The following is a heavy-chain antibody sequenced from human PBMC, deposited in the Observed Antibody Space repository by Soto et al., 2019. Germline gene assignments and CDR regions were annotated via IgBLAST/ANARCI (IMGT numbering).Heavy chain of an antibody. Sequence: GGSLRLSCAASGFNVNTDYMNWVRQTPGKGLEWVSFIYNGESTHYADSVKGRFTISSDKSKNTLYLQMNSLRVEDTAVYYCARDGRGLGKLSLFEYWGQGTLVTVSS. CDR1: GFNVNTDY. D-gene: IGHD3-16*01. CDR2: IYNGEST. CDR3: ARDGRGLGKLSLFEY. V-gene: IGHV3-53*01. J-gene: IGHJ4*02.